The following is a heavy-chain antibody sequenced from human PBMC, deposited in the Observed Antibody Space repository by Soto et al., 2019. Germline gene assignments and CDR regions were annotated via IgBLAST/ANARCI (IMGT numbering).Heavy chain of an antibody. Sequence: ASVKVSCKASGYTFTGYAMHWVRQAPGQRLEWMGWINAGNGNAKYSQKFQGRVTITTDKSASTAYMKLSSLRSEDTAVYYCARESRYCSGGSCYFLPGIDYWGQGTLVTVSS. CDR3: ARESRYCSGGSCYFLPGIDY. CDR2: INAGNGNA. V-gene: IGHV1-3*01. J-gene: IGHJ4*02. CDR1: GYTFTGYA. D-gene: IGHD2-15*01.